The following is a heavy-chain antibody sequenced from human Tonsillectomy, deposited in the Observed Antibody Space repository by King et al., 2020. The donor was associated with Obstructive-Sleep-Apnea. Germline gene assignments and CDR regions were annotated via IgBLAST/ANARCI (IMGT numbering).Heavy chain of an antibody. J-gene: IGHJ6*02. D-gene: IGHD2-2*01. CDR3: ARVDCSSTSCYEGDYYYYGMDV. CDR2: IDHSGST. Sequence: QLQESGPGLVKPSETLSLTCTVSGYSISSGYYWGWIRQPPGKGLEWIGSIDHSGSTYYNPSLKSRVTLSVDTSKNQFSLKLSSVTAADTAVYYCARVDCSSTSCYEGDYYYYGMDVWGQGTTVTVSS. V-gene: IGHV4-38-2*02. CDR1: GYSISSGYY.